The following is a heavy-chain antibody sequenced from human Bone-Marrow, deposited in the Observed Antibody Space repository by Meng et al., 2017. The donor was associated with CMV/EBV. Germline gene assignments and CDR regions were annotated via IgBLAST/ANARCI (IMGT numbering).Heavy chain of an antibody. CDR3: ARDQRRTPSDY. D-gene: IGHD1-1*01. J-gene: IGHJ4*02. V-gene: IGHV1-2*02. CDR1: GYTFNGYY. CDR2: INPNSGGT. Sequence: SCKASGYTFNGYYMHWVRQAPGQGLAWMGWINPNSGGTNYAQKFQGRVTMTRDTSISTAYMELSRLRSDDTAVYYCARDQRRTPSDYWGQGTLVTVSS.